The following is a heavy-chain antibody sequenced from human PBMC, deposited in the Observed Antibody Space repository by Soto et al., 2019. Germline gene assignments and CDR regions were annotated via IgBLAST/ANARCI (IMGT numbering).Heavy chain of an antibody. V-gene: IGHV4-59*01. D-gene: IGHD6-13*01. Sequence: SETLSLTCTVSGGSISSYYWSWIRQPPGKGLEWIGYIYYSGSTNYNPSLKSRVTISVDTSKNQFSLKLSSVTAADTAVYYCARVYSSSWFDAFDIWGQGTMDTVSS. CDR2: IYYSGST. CDR1: GGSISSYY. J-gene: IGHJ3*02. CDR3: ARVYSSSWFDAFDI.